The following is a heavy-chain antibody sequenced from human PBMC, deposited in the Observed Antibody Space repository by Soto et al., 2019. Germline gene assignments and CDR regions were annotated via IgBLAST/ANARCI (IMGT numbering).Heavy chain of an antibody. J-gene: IGHJ5*02. D-gene: IGHD4-17*01. CDR3: ARGPDSGDHGGWFDP. V-gene: IGHV1-69*01. Sequence: QAQLVQSGAEVKKPGSSVKVSCKPSRGTFSSYSVNWVRQAPGQGLEWVGGITPLFGTTNYAQKFQGKVTITADASTSTVYMELSSLRSEDTAVYYCARGPDSGDHGGWFDPWGQGTLVTVSS. CDR1: RGTFSSYS. CDR2: ITPLFGTT.